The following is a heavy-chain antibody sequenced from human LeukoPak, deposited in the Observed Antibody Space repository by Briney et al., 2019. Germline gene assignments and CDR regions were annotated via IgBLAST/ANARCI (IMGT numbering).Heavy chain of an antibody. CDR1: GGTFSSYA. V-gene: IGHV1-69*04. Sequence: ASVKVSCKASGGTFSSYAISWVRQAPGRGLEWMGRIIPILGIANYAQKFQGRVTITADKSTSTVYMELSSLRSEDTAVYYCASEVDYGSGSYWGQGTLVTVSS. CDR3: ASEVDYGSGSY. J-gene: IGHJ4*02. CDR2: IIPILGIA. D-gene: IGHD3-10*01.